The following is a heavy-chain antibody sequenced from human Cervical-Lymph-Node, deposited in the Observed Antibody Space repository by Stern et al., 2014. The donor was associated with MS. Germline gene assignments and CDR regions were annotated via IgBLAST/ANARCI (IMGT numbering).Heavy chain of an antibody. J-gene: IGHJ5*02. CDR3: ARSRIQLWLSPFDP. D-gene: IGHD5-18*01. CDR1: GGSISSGSYY. Sequence: QVQLQESGPGLVKPSQTLSLTCTVSGGSISSGSYYWSWIRQPAGKGLEWIGRIYTSGSTNYNPPLKSRVTISAAPSKNQLSLKRSSVTAADTAMYYCARSRIQLWLSPFDPWGQGTLVTVSS. CDR2: IYTSGST. V-gene: IGHV4-61*02.